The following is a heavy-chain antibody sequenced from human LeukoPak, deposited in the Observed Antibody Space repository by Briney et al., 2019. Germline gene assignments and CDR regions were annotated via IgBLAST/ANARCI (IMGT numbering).Heavy chain of an antibody. V-gene: IGHV3-23*01. CDR1: GFTFSSYA. CDR2: ISGSGGST. J-gene: IGHJ4*02. CDR3: AQSSGYYHRDFAY. D-gene: IGHD3-22*01. Sequence: GGSLRLSCAASGFTFSSYAMSWVRQAAGKGLEWVSAISGSGGSTYYADSVKGRFTISRDNSKNTLYLQMNSLRAEDAAVYYCAQSSGYYHRDFAYWGQGTLVTVSS.